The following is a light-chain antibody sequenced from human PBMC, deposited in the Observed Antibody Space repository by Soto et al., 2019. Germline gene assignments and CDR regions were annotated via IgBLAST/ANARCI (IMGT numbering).Light chain of an antibody. V-gene: IGKV1-8*01. Sequence: AIRMTQSPSSFSESTGDRVTITCRASQGISSYLAWYQQKPGKAPKLLIYAASTLQSGVPSRFSGSGSGTDFTLTISCLQSEDFATYYCQQYYSYAYTFGQRTKLEIK. J-gene: IGKJ2*01. CDR3: QQYYSYAYT. CDR1: QGISSY. CDR2: AAS.